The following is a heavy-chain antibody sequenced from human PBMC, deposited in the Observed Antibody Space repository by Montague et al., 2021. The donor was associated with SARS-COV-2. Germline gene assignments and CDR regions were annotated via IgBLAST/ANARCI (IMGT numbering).Heavy chain of an antibody. J-gene: IGHJ4*02. Sequence: SETLSLTCAVYGGSFSGHYWNWIRQPPGKGLEWIGEINHSGSTNNNPSLKSRVTMSVDTSKNQFSLKLSSVTAADTAVYYCARGARQGYGFRLGSFGYWDQGTLVTVSS. CDR3: ARGARQGYGFRLGSFGY. CDR1: GGSFSGHY. CDR2: INHSGST. D-gene: IGHD3-10*01. V-gene: IGHV4-34*01.